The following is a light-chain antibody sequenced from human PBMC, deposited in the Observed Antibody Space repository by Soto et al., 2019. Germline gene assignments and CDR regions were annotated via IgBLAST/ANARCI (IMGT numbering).Light chain of an antibody. Sequence: DLKMTQSPSTISAYVGDRVTVTCRASQSISSWLAWYQQKPGKAPKLMIYKASSLESGVQSRFSGSGSGTEFTLTIRSLQPDDFATYYCQKYNSYHLNCGGGNKGDIK. CDR2: KAS. J-gene: IGKJ4*01. V-gene: IGKV1-5*03. CDR3: QKYNSYHLN. CDR1: QSISSW.